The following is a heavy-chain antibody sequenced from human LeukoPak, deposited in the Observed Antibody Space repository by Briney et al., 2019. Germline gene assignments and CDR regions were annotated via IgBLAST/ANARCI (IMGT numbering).Heavy chain of an antibody. CDR3: ARGQPQRYNSDWYVNWFDP. CDR1: GASISSSY. CDR2: IYYSGTT. J-gene: IGHJ5*02. Sequence: SETESLTCTVSGASISSSYWSWIRQPPGKGLEWIGYIYYSGTTKYNPSLRSRVTISIDTSKNQFSLKVNSVTAADTAVYYCARGQPQRYNSDWYVNWFDPWGQGTLVTVT. V-gene: IGHV4-59*01. D-gene: IGHD6-19*01.